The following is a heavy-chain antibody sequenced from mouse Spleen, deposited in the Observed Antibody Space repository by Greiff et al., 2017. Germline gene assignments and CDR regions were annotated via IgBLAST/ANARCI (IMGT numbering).Heavy chain of an antibody. CDR3: ARYYYDYDDYFDY. CDR2: INPSNGGT. D-gene: IGHD2-4*01. Sequence: GLEWIGNINPSNGGTNYNEKFKSKATLTVDKSSSTAYMQLSSLTSEDSAVYYCARYYYDYDDYFDYWGQGTTLTVSS. V-gene: IGHV1-53*01. J-gene: IGHJ2*01.